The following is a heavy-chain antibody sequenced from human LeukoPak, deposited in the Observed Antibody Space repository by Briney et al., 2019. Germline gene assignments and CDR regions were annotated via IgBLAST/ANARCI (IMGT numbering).Heavy chain of an antibody. V-gene: IGHV4-39*01. CDR2: IYYSGST. CDR1: GGSISSSSYY. CDR3: VRVYYDFWKNYFDY. Sequence: SETLSLTCTVSGGSISSSSYYWGWIRQPPGKGLEWIGSIYYSGSTYYNPSLKSRVTISVDTSKNQFSLKLSSVTAADTAVYYCVRVYYDFWKNYFDYWGQGTLVTVSS. J-gene: IGHJ4*02. D-gene: IGHD3-3*01.